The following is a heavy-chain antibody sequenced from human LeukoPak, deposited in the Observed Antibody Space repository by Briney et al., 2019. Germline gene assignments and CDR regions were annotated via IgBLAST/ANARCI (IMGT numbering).Heavy chain of an antibody. D-gene: IGHD5-18*01. CDR3: ARVGYSYGYEGFDY. CDR2: IYSGGST. Sequence: GGSLRLSCAASGFTFNNYGLIWVRQAPGKGLEWVSVIYSGGSTYYADSVKGRFTISRDNSKNTLYLQMNSLRAEDTAVYYCARVGYSYGYEGFDYWGQGTLVTVSS. J-gene: IGHJ4*02. CDR1: GFTFNNYG. V-gene: IGHV3-66*01.